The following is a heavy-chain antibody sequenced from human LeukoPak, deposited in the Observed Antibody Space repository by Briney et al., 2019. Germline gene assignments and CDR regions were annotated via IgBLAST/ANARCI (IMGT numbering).Heavy chain of an antibody. Sequence: SETLSLTCTVSGGSISSYYWSWIRQPAGKGLEWIGRIYTSGSTNYNPSLKSRVTMSVDTSKNQFSLKLSSVTAADTAVYYCARINYYDSSGCYADAFDIWGQGTMVTVSS. J-gene: IGHJ3*02. CDR3: ARINYYDSSGCYADAFDI. CDR2: IYTSGST. D-gene: IGHD3-22*01. CDR1: GGSISSYY. V-gene: IGHV4-4*07.